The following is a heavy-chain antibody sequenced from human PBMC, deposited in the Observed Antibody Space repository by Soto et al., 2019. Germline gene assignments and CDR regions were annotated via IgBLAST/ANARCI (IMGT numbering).Heavy chain of an antibody. Sequence: EEQLLESGGGLVQPGGSLRLSCAASGFTFSSYALSWVRQAPGKGLEWVSTISAGSDNTYYADSVKGRFSISRDNSKNTVYLQMLSVRAEDTAIYYCAKQNTIFGVVVPLYYYGMDVWGQGTTVTVS. J-gene: IGHJ6*02. CDR1: GFTFSSYA. V-gene: IGHV3-23*01. CDR2: ISAGSDNT. CDR3: AKQNTIFGVVVPLYYYGMDV. D-gene: IGHD3-3*01.